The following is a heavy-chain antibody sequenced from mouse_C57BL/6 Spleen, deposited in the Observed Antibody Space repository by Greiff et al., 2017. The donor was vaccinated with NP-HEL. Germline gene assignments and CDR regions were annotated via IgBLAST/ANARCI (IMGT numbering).Heavy chain of an antibody. D-gene: IGHD2-4*01. J-gene: IGHJ2*01. Sequence: VQLQQPGAELVMPGASVKLSCKASGYTFTSYWMHWVKQRPGQGLEWIGEIDPSDSYTNYNQKFKGKSTLTVDKSSSTAYMQLSSLTSEDSAVYYCARNGDYGFDYWGQGTTLTVSS. CDR3: ARNGDYGFDY. CDR1: GYTFTSYW. V-gene: IGHV1-69*01. CDR2: IDPSDSYT.